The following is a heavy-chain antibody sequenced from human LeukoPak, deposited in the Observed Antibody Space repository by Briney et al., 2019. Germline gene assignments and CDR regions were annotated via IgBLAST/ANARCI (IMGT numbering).Heavy chain of an antibody. Sequence: SETLSLTCAVYGGSFSGYYWSWIRQPPGKGREWIGEINHSGSTNYNPSLKSRVTISVDTSKNQFSLKLSSVTAADTAVYYCARGRLLWFGGNWFDPWGQGTLVTVSS. CDR2: INHSGST. J-gene: IGHJ5*02. D-gene: IGHD3-10*01. V-gene: IGHV4-34*01. CDR3: ARGRLLWFGGNWFDP. CDR1: GGSFSGYY.